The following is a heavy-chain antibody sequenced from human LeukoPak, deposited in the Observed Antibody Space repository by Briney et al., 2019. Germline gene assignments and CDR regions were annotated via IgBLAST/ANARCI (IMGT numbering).Heavy chain of an antibody. Sequence: PSETLSLTCTVTGGSMNTYYWSWIRQPPGKGLEWVGDIYYIGSTSYSPSLKSRVTVSVDTSKHQFSLNLRSVTAADTAVYYCARVSLDYYDRSGYYYFDYWGQGTLATVSS. J-gene: IGHJ4*02. CDR2: IYYIGST. V-gene: IGHV4-59*01. CDR1: GGSMNTYY. D-gene: IGHD3-22*01. CDR3: ARVSLDYYDRSGYYYFDY.